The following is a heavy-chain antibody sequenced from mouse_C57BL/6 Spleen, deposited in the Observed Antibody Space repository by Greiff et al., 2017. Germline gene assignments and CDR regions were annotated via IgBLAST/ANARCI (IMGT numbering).Heavy chain of an antibody. CDR3: ARSGYYGSSPYFDY. CDR2: IYPSDSET. V-gene: IGHV1-61*01. D-gene: IGHD1-1*01. J-gene: IGHJ2*01. Sequence: VQLQQPGAELVRPGSSVKLSCKASGYTFTSYWMDWVKQRPGQGLEWIGNIYPSDSETHYNQKFKDKATLTVDKSSSTAYMQLSSLTSEDSAVYYCARSGYYGSSPYFDYWGQGTTLTVSS. CDR1: GYTFTSYW.